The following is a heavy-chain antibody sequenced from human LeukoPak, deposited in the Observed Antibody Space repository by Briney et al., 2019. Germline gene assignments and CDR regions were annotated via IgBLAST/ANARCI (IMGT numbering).Heavy chain of an antibody. CDR3: AGTYYYGSGSYPFFDF. CDR2: IYYSGST. Sequence: SETLSLTCTVSGGSISSYYWSWIRQPPGKGLEWIGYIYYSGSTNYNPSLKGRVTISVDTSKNQFSLKLSSVTAADTAVYYCAGTYYYGSGSYPFFDFWGQGTLVTVSS. J-gene: IGHJ4*02. CDR1: GGSISSYY. V-gene: IGHV4-59*01. D-gene: IGHD3-10*01.